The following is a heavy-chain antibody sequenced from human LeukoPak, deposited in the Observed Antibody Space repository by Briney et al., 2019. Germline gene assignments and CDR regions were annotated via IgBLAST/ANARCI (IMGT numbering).Heavy chain of an antibody. V-gene: IGHV3-72*01. D-gene: IGHD3-3*01. J-gene: IGHJ6*02. CDR3: ARGSGDYRDTNYYGMDV. Sequence: GGSLRLSCASSGFIFSDYYMDWVRQAPGKGLEWVGRSRGRGHSFTTEYAASVKGRFTISRDNSQSALFLQMNSLQTEDTAVHYCARGSGDYRDTNYYGMDVWGLGTTVSVSS. CDR2: SRGRGHSFTT. CDR1: GFIFSDYY.